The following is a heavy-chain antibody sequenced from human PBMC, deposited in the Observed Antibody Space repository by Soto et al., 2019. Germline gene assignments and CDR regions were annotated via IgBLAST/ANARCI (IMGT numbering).Heavy chain of an antibody. Sequence: ASVKVSCKASGYTFTSYGISWVRQAPGQGLEWMGWISAYNGNTNYAQKLQGRVTMTTDTSTSTAYMELRSLRSDDTAVYYCARSIVVVVAATSAFDIWGQGTMVTVSS. CDR3: ARSIVVVVAATSAFDI. D-gene: IGHD2-15*01. CDR2: ISAYNGNT. J-gene: IGHJ3*02. V-gene: IGHV1-18*01. CDR1: GYTFTSYG.